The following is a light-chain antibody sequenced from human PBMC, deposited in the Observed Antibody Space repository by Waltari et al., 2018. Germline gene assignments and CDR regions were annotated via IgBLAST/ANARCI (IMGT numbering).Light chain of an antibody. V-gene: IGLV2-14*01. J-gene: IGLJ2*01. CDR3: SSYTSSSTLVV. Sequence: QSALTQPASVSGSPGQSITISCTGTSSDVGGYSYVSWYQQPPGKAPKLMIYEVSNRPSGVSNRFSGSKSGNTASLTISGLQAEDEADYYCSSYTSSSTLVVFGGGTKLTVL. CDR2: EVS. CDR1: SSDVGGYSY.